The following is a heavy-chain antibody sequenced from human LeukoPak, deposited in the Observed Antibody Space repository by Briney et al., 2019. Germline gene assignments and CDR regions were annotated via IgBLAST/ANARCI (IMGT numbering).Heavy chain of an antibody. V-gene: IGHV4-59*01. D-gene: IGHD1-26*01. CDR1: GGSISSYY. CDR3: ARALALGQLLFDY. J-gene: IGHJ4*02. CDR2: IYHSGST. Sequence: SETLSLTCTVSGGSISSYYWSWIRQPPGRGLEWIGYIYHSGSTNYNPSLKSRVTISVDTSKNQFSLKLSSVTAADTAVYYCARALALGQLLFDYWGQGTLVTVSS.